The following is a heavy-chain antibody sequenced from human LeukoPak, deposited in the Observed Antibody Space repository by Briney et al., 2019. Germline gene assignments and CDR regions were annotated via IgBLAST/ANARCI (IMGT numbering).Heavy chain of an antibody. V-gene: IGHV4-59*01. Sequence: SETLSLTCTVSGGSISGYYWSWIRQPPGKGLEWIGCIYYSGSTNFNPSLKSRITISVDTSKNQFSLKLSSVTAADTAVYYCARGSFDYDILTGYYQYYFDYWGQGTLVTVSS. CDR1: GGSISGYY. J-gene: IGHJ4*02. D-gene: IGHD3-9*01. CDR2: IYYSGST. CDR3: ARGSFDYDILTGYYQYYFDY.